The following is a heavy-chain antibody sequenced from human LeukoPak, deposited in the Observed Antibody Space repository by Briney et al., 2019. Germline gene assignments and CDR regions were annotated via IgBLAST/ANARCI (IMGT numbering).Heavy chain of an antibody. Sequence: GGSLRLSCAASGFMFTDYWMHWVRQAPGKELVWVARIRGDGRATTYADSVKGRFTISRDNAKNSLYLQMNSLRAEDTAVYYCARGYSSSWSWGYFDLWGRGTLVTVSS. CDR2: IRGDGRAT. CDR3: ARGYSSSWSWGYFDL. D-gene: IGHD6-13*01. V-gene: IGHV3-74*01. CDR1: GFMFTDYW. J-gene: IGHJ2*01.